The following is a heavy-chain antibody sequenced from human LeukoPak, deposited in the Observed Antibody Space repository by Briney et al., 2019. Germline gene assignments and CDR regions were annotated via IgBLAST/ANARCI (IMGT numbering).Heavy chain of an antibody. CDR3: AKLGHTKSDV. V-gene: IGHV3-33*06. CDR1: GFTFSSYD. J-gene: IGHJ6*04. D-gene: IGHD1-1*01. Sequence: GGSLRLSCAASGFTFSSYDMHWVRQAPGKGLEWVAVIWYDGSNKYYADSVKGRFTISRDNSKNTLYLQMNSLRAEDTAVYYCAKLGHTKSDVWGKGTTVTVSS. CDR2: IWYDGSNK.